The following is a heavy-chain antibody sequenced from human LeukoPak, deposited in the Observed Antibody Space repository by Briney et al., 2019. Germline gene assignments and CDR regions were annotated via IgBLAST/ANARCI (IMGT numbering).Heavy chain of an antibody. J-gene: IGHJ4*02. D-gene: IGHD3-3*01. V-gene: IGHV3-23*01. CDR3: AKMYYDFWSGYAN. CDR1: GFTFSTYA. CDR2: ISGSDGST. Sequence: GESLKISCAASGFTFSTYALSWVRQAPGKGLEWVSAISGSDGSTYYADSVKGRFTISRDNSKNTVSLQMNSLRAEDTAIYYCAKMYYDFWSGYANWGQGTLVTVSS.